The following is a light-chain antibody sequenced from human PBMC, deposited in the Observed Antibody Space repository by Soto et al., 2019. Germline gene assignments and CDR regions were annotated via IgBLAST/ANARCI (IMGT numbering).Light chain of an antibody. V-gene: IGKV3-11*02. CDR3: QQYGGASLFN. Sequence: PGARAPLSCRPSQSVRSSFAWYQQQPGQAPRLLIFDASNRATGIPPRFSGSGSGRDFTLTISRLVPDAFAVYFCQQYGGASLFNFGAGTKVDIK. J-gene: IGKJ4*01. CDR2: DAS. CDR1: QSVRSS.